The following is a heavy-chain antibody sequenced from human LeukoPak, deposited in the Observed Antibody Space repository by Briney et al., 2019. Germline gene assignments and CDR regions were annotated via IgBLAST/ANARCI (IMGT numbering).Heavy chain of an antibody. CDR2: ISSSGSSI. D-gene: IGHD2-15*01. J-gene: IGHJ4*02. CDR1: GFTFSSHG. V-gene: IGHV3-48*03. Sequence: GGSLRLSCAASGFTFSSHGMHWVRQPPGKGLEWVSYISSSGSSIYYADSVMGRFTISRDNAKNSLYLQMNSLRAEDTAVYYCARGQCSGGSCSIDYWGQATLVTVSS. CDR3: ARGQCSGGSCSIDY.